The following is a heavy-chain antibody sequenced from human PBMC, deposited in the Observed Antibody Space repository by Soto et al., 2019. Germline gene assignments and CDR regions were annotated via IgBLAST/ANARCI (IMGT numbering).Heavy chain of an antibody. CDR1: GDSISSFNW. J-gene: IGHJ3*02. Sequence: QVQLQESGPGLVKPSGTLSLTCAVSGDSISSFNWWTWGRQPPGKGLEWIGEMYHSGSTNYNPSLKTRVTISVDQFNNQFFLNLTSVAAADTAVYYCARLHMITFGGHVYRPFDIWGQGTMVTVSS. CDR2: MYHSGST. D-gene: IGHD3-16*01. V-gene: IGHV4-4*02. CDR3: ARLHMITFGGHVYRPFDI.